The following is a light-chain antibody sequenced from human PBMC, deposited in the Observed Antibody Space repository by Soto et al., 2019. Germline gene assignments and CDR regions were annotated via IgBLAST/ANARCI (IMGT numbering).Light chain of an antibody. CDR1: QSLNSN. V-gene: IGKV3-15*01. Sequence: ILLTQSPATLSVSPGERVTLSCRASQSLNSNLAWYQQRPGQAPRLLIYDTSTRATGIPARFSGSGSGTEVTLTISSLQSEDFAVYYCQQYNNWWTFGQGTKVEIK. CDR2: DTS. J-gene: IGKJ1*01. CDR3: QQYNNWWT.